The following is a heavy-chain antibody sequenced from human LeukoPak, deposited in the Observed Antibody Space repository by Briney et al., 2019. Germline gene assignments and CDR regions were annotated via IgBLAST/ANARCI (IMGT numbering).Heavy chain of an antibody. V-gene: IGHV3-53*01. CDR1: GFTVSSNS. D-gene: IGHD2-21*02. Sequence: PGGSLRLSCTVSGFTVSSNSMSWVRQAPGKGLEWVSFIYSGTIHYSDSVKGRFTISRDNSKNTLYLQMNSLRVEDTAVYFCARAVVTAIRNWGHYMDVWGKGTAV. CDR2: IYSGTI. J-gene: IGHJ6*03. CDR3: ARAVVTAIRNWGHYMDV.